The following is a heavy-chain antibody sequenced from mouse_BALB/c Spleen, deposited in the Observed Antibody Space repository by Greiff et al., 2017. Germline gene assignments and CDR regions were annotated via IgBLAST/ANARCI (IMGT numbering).Heavy chain of an antibody. D-gene: IGHD2-4*01. Sequence: EVQVVESGGGLVQPGGSLRLSCATSGFTFSDFYMEWVRQPPGKRLEWIAASRNKANDYTTEYSASVKGRFIVSRDTSQSILYLQMNPLRAEDTAIYYCARDDYDSWFAYWGQGTLVTVSA. CDR2: SRNKANDYTT. CDR3: ARDDYDSWFAY. CDR1: GFTFSDFY. J-gene: IGHJ3*01. V-gene: IGHV7-1*02.